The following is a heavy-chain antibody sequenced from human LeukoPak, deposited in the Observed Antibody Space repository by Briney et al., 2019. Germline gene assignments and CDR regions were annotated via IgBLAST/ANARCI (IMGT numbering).Heavy chain of an antibody. CDR2: INPNSGGT. D-gene: IGHD6-19*01. CDR1: GYTFTGYY. Sequence: ASVKVSCKASGYTFTGYYMHLVRQAPGQGLEWMGWINPNSGGTNYAQKFQGRVTMTRDTSISTAYMELSRLRSDDTAVYYCASVVYSSGWYSTYYFDYWGQGTLVTVSS. V-gene: IGHV1-2*02. CDR3: ASVVYSSGWYSTYYFDY. J-gene: IGHJ4*02.